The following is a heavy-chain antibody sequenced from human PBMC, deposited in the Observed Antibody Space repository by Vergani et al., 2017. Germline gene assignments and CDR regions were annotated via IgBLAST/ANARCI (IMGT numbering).Heavy chain of an antibody. CDR2: ISWNSGSI. D-gene: IGHD3-22*01. CDR1: GFTFSSYS. V-gene: IGHV3-9*01. J-gene: IGHJ3*02. Sequence: EVQLVESGGGLVQPGGSLRLSCAASGFTFSSYSMHWVRQAPGKGLEWVSGISWNSGSIGYADSVKGRFTISRDNAKNSLYLQMNSLRAEDTALYYCARPTYDSSGYYAGDAFDIWGQGTMVTVSS. CDR3: ARPTYDSSGYYAGDAFDI.